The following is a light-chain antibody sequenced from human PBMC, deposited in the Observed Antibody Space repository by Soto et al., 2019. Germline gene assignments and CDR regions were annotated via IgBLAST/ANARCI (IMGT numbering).Light chain of an antibody. Sequence: DIVMTQSPDSLAVYLGERATINCKSSQSVLYNSDNKNYLAWYQQKAGQPPKLLIYWASTRDSGVPDRFSGSGSGADFTLTINNLQAEDVAVYYCQQYYTTLSFGGGTKVEIK. CDR2: WAS. CDR1: QSVLYNSDNKNY. CDR3: QQYYTTLS. V-gene: IGKV4-1*01. J-gene: IGKJ4*01.